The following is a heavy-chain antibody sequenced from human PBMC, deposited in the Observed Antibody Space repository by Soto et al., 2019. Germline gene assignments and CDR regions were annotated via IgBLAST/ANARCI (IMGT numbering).Heavy chain of an antibody. CDR1: GGSISSGGYY. V-gene: IGHV4-31*03. J-gene: IGHJ3*02. D-gene: IGHD3-9*01. CDR2: IYYSGST. Sequence: QVQLQESGPGLVKPSQTLSLTCTVSGGSISSGGYYWSWIRQHPGKGLEWIGYIYYSGSTYYNPSLKSRVTIAVDTSKNQFSLKLSSVTAADTAVYYCARAPLQRYFDWLTDAFDIWGQGTMVTVSS. CDR3: ARAPLQRYFDWLTDAFDI.